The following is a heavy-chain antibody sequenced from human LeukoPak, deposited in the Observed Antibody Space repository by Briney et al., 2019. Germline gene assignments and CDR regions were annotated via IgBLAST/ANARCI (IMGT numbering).Heavy chain of an antibody. V-gene: IGHV4-59*01. CDR1: GASISSSY. D-gene: IGHD6-19*01. CDR2: IYYSGNT. J-gene: IGHJ4*02. CDR3: ARGIAVAGSDY. Sequence: SETLSLTCTVSGASISSSYWSWIRQPPGKGLEYIGYIYYSGNTNCNPSLKSRVTMSVDTSKNQFSLKLSSVTAADTAVYYCARGIAVAGSDYWGQGTLVTVSS.